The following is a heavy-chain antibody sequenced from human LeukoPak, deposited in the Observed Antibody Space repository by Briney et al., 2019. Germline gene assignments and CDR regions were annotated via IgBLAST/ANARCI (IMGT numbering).Heavy chain of an antibody. CDR1: GYMFTTYG. J-gene: IGHJ4*02. Sequence: GASVKVSCKASGYMFTTYGIAWVRQAPGQGLEWMGRINPYNGNTNYAQMLQDRVTMTTDTSTSTTYMELRSLRSDDTALYYCARGGSGWFSDYWGQGTLVTVSS. V-gene: IGHV1-18*01. D-gene: IGHD6-19*01. CDR2: INPYNGNT. CDR3: ARGGSGWFSDY.